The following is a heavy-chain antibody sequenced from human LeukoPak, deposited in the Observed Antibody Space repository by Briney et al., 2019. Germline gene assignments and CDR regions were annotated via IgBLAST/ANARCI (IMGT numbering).Heavy chain of an antibody. CDR2: IYWIDDK. Sequence: ESGPTLVKPTQTLTLTCTFSGFSLSTSGVGVGWIRQPPGKALEWLALIYWIDDKRYSPSLKSRLTITKDTSKNQVVLTMTNMYPVDTATYCCAHRMDPGWFGEPNDAFDIWGQGTMVTVSS. D-gene: IGHD3-10*01. J-gene: IGHJ3*02. CDR3: AHRMDPGWFGEPNDAFDI. CDR1: GFSLSTSGVG. V-gene: IGHV2-5*01.